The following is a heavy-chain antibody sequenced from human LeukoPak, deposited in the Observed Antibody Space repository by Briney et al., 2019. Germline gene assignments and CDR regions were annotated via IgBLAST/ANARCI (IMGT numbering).Heavy chain of an antibody. V-gene: IGHV1-8*03. Sequence: ASVKVSCKASGYTFTSYDINWVRQATGQGPEWMGWMNPNSGNTGYAQKFQGRVTITRNTSISTAYMELSSLRSEDTAVYYCARNTGHRLVGTTNYFDYWGQGTLVTVSS. CDR1: GYTFTSYD. CDR3: ARNTGHRLVGTTNYFDY. CDR2: MNPNSGNT. J-gene: IGHJ4*02. D-gene: IGHD1-26*01.